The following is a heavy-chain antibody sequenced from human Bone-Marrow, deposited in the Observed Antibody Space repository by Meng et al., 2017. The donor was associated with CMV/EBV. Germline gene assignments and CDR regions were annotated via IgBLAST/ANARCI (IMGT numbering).Heavy chain of an antibody. D-gene: IGHD3-22*01. J-gene: IGHJ6*02. CDR1: GYTSTSYG. CDR2: ISAYNGNT. Sequence: ASVQVSCKASGYTSTSYGISWVRQAPGQGLEWMGWISAYNGNTNYAQKLQGRVSMTTDTSTSTAYMELRSLRSDDTAVYYCAREGLDGYYYDSSGYSYNYYGMDVWGQGTTVTVSS. CDR3: AREGLDGYYYDSSGYSYNYYGMDV. V-gene: IGHV1-18*01.